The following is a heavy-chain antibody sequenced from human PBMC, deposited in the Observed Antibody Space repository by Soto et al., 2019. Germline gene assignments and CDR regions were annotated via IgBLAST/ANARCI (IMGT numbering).Heavy chain of an antibody. Sequence: PSETLSLTCSVSGGSISSVGHYWTWIRQQPGKGLEWIGYIYYSGSTDYNPSLKSRVTISVDRSKNQFSLNLSSVTAADTAIYYCARESCRYYYYYGMDVWGQGTTVTVSS. J-gene: IGHJ6*02. CDR3: ARESCRYYYYYGMDV. V-gene: IGHV4-31*03. CDR2: IYYSGST. CDR1: GGSISSVGHY. D-gene: IGHD2-15*01.